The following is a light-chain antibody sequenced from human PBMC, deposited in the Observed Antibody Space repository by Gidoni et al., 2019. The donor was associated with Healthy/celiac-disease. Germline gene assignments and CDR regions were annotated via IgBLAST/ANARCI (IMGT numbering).Light chain of an antibody. CDR2: DAS. Sequence: IQMTQSPSSLSASVGDRVTITCQASKDISNYLNWYQQKPGKAPKLLIYDASNLETGVPSRFSGSGSGTDFTFTISSLQPEDIATYYCQQYDNLHTFGQGTKLEIK. CDR1: KDISNY. J-gene: IGKJ2*01. CDR3: QQYDNLHT. V-gene: IGKV1-33*01.